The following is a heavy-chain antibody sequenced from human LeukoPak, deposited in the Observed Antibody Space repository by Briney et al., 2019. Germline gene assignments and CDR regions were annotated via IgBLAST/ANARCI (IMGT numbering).Heavy chain of an antibody. J-gene: IGHJ4*02. V-gene: IGHV3-48*02. D-gene: IGHD6-19*01. CDR2: ISSGSITI. CDR3: VGGAWQWLAPFDY. Sequence: PGGSLRLSCAASGFTFSSYSMSWVRQAPGKGLEWVSYISSGSITIYYADSVKGRFTISRDKANNSLYLQMNSLRDEDTAVYYCVGGAWQWLAPFDYWGQGALVTVSS. CDR1: GFTFSSYS.